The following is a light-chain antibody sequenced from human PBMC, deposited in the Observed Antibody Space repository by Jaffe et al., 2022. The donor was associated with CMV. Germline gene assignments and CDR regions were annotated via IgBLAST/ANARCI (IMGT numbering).Light chain of an antibody. CDR1: QSVSSS. Sequence: EIVMTQSPATLSVSPGERATLFCRASQSVSSSLVWYQQKPGQAPRLLIYGASTRASGIPARFSGSGSGTEFTLTISSLQSEDFAVYYCQQYHNWLPITFGQGTRLEIK. J-gene: IGKJ5*01. V-gene: IGKV3-15*01. CDR3: QQYHNWLPIT. CDR2: GAS.